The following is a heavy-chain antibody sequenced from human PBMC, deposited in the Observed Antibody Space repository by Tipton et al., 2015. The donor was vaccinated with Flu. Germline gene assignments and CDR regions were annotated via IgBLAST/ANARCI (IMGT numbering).Heavy chain of an antibody. Sequence: SLRLSCAASGFTFTTSGMHWVRQAPGKGLEWVAVISYDGSKGNYADSVKGRFTISRDNSKNTLNLQMNSLRRKDTAVYFCAKAGFQSGSYFEYWGLGTLVTVSS. CDR3: AKAGFQSGSYFEY. J-gene: IGHJ4*02. CDR2: ISYDGSKG. D-gene: IGHD1-26*01. V-gene: IGHV3-30*18. CDR1: GFTFTTSG.